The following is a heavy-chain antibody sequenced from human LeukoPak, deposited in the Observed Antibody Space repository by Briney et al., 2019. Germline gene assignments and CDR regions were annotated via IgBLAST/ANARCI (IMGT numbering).Heavy chain of an antibody. Sequence: SETLSLTCTVSGGSISSYYWAWIRQSAGNGLEWIGHIYSSGSTCYNPSLNSRVTMSVDTSNNQFSLRLTSVTAADTAVYYCARDAYYYDTGGYYVVDYWGQGTLVTVSS. J-gene: IGHJ4*02. CDR2: IYSSGST. D-gene: IGHD3-22*01. V-gene: IGHV4-4*07. CDR1: GGSISSYY. CDR3: ARDAYYYDTGGYYVVDY.